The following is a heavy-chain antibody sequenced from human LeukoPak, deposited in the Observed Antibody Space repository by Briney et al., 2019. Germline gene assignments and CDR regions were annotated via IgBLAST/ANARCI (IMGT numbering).Heavy chain of an antibody. CDR3: AKDRIYDSSGYYYEPAFDI. D-gene: IGHD3-22*01. CDR1: GFTFDDYA. V-gene: IGHV3-9*01. CDR2: ISWNSGSI. Sequence: GGSLRLSCAASGFTFDDYAMHWVRQAPGKGLEWVSGISWNSGSIGYADSVKGRFTISRDNAKNSLYLQMNSLRAEDTALYYCAKDRIYDSSGYYYEPAFDIWGQGTMVTVFS. J-gene: IGHJ3*02.